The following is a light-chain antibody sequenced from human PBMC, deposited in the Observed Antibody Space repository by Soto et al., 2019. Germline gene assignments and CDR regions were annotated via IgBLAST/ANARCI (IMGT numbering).Light chain of an antibody. CDR3: CSYAGIYTP. CDR2: DVT. J-gene: IGLJ1*01. CDR1: NSNVGGYDY. V-gene: IGLV2-11*01. Sequence: QSALTQPASVSGSPGQSITISCTGTNSNVGGYDYVSWYQQHPGKAPKLLIYDVTKRPSGVPDRFSGSKSGTTASLTISGLQSDDEADYFCCSYAGIYTPFGTGTKVTVL.